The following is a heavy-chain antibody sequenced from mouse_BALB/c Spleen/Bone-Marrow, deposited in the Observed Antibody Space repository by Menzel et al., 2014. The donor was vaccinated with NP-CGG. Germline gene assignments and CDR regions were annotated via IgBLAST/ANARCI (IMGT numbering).Heavy chain of an antibody. CDR2: ISSGRSSI. D-gene: IGHD6-1*01. CDR3: TRGSSWNDFDV. CDR1: GFTFSSFG. V-gene: IGHV5-17*02. J-gene: IGHJ1*01. Sequence: DVHLVESGGGLVQPGGSRRLSCAASGFTFSSFGMHWVRQASEKGLAWVAYISSGRSSIFYVDSVKGRFTISRVNPKNTLFLRMTSLRSEDTAMYYCTRGSSWNDFDVWGAETTVTVSA.